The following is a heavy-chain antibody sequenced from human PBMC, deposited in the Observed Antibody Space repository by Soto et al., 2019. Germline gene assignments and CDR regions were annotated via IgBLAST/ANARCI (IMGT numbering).Heavy chain of an antibody. J-gene: IGHJ6*04. CDR3: ARVGCSTSWYAPYYYYGMDV. Sequence: QVQLVQSGAEVKKPGSSVKVSCKASGGTFSSYTISWVRQAPGQGLEWMGRIIPILGIANYAQKFQGRVTMTADKCTSAAYRGLSSRRSEDTAVYYCARVGCSTSWYAPYYYYGMDVWGEGTTVTVSS. D-gene: IGHD2-2*01. V-gene: IGHV1-69*02. CDR2: IIPILGIA. CDR1: GGTFSSYT.